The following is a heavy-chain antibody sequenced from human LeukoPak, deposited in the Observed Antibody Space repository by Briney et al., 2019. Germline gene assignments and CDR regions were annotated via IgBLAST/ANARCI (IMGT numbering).Heavy chain of an antibody. Sequence: GASVNVSCKASGYTFNIYGINWVRQAPAQGLAWMGWISGYNGNTKYAQKFQGRVTMTTDTSTNTAYMELRSLRADDTAVFYCARGDYGGSADYWGQGTLVTVSS. CDR3: ARGDYGGSADY. CDR2: ISGYNGNT. J-gene: IGHJ4*02. V-gene: IGHV1-18*01. D-gene: IGHD4-23*01. CDR1: GYTFNIYG.